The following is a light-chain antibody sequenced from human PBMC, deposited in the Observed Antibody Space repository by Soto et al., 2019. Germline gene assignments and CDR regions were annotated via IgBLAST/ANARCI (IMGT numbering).Light chain of an antibody. Sequence: DIQMTQSPSTLSASVGDRVTITCRASQSIGIWLAWYQQKPGKAPKLLIYKASTLEGGVPSRFSGSGSGTDFTLTISSLQPDDFATYYCQHYDSYYRMDTFGQGTKVDIK. J-gene: IGKJ2*01. V-gene: IGKV1-5*03. CDR3: QHYDSYYRMDT. CDR2: KAS. CDR1: QSIGIW.